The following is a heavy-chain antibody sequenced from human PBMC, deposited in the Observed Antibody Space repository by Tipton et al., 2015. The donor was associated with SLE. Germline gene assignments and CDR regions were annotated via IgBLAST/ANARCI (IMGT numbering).Heavy chain of an antibody. J-gene: IGHJ6*03. Sequence: QVQLVQSGPEVKKPGASVKVSCKASGYTFTSYYIHWVRQAPGQGLEWMGIINPRGGSTGYAQKFQGRVTMTRDTSTSTVYMELSNLRSEDTAVYYCARGKAVTIFGVVVGGYYYMDVWGKGTTVTVSS. D-gene: IGHD3-3*01. CDR3: ARGKAVTIFGVVVGGYYYMDV. V-gene: IGHV1-46*01. CDR1: GYTFTSYY. CDR2: INPRGGST.